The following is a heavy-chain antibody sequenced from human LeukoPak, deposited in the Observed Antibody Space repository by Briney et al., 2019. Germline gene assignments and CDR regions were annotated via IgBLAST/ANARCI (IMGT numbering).Heavy chain of an antibody. CDR3: ARVYGSGYDFRGAFDI. CDR2: INHSGST. V-gene: IGHV4-34*01. CDR1: GGSFSGYY. J-gene: IGHJ3*02. Sequence: PSETLSLTCAVYGGSFSGYYWSWIRQPPGKGLEWMGEINHSGSTNYNPSLKSRVTISVDTSKNQFSLRLSSVTAADTAVYYCARVYGSGYDFRGAFDIWGQGTMVTVSS. D-gene: IGHD5-12*01.